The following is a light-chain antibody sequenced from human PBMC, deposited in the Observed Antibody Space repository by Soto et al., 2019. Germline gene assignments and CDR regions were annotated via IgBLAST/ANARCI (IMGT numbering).Light chain of an antibody. CDR3: AVWDDRLNGHV. CDR1: SSNMGSNT. J-gene: IGLJ1*01. Sequence: QPVLTQPPSASGTPGQRVTISCYGSSSNMGSNTVHWFQQFPGTAPRLLISTNDQRPSGVPDRFIGSNSGTSASLAISGLQFEDEADYYCAVWDDRLNGHVFGTGTKVTVL. CDR2: TND. V-gene: IGLV1-44*01.